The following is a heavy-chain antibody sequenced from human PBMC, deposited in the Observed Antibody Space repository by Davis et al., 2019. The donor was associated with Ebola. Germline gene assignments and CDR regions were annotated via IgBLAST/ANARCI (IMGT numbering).Heavy chain of an antibody. Sequence: GESLKISCAASGFTFSSYGIHWVRQAPGKGLEWVAFIRYDGSNKYYADSVKGRFTISRDNFKNTLYLQVNSLRVEDTAVYYCARYMGSSGIGYFDYWGQGTLVTVSS. V-gene: IGHV3-30*02. CDR3: ARYMGSSGIGYFDY. CDR1: GFTFSSYG. CDR2: IRYDGSNK. J-gene: IGHJ4*02. D-gene: IGHD3-22*01.